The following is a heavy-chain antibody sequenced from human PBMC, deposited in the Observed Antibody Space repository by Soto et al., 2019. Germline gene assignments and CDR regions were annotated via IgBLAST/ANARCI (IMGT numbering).Heavy chain of an antibody. CDR2: IYPGDSDT. V-gene: IGHV5-51*01. CDR3: AREGRGAEHPHHGMDV. D-gene: IGHD1-26*01. Sequence: PGESLKISCKGSGYSFTSYWIGWVRQMPRKGLEWMGIIYPGDSDTRYSPSFQGQVTISADKSISTAYLQWSSLKASDTAMYYCAREGRGAEHPHHGMDVWGQGTTVTVSS. CDR1: GYSFTSYW. J-gene: IGHJ6*02.